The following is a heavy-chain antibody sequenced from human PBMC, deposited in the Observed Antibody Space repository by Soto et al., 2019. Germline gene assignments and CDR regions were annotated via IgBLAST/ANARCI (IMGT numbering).Heavy chain of an antibody. CDR2: ISSSSRNI. V-gene: IGHV3-21*02. CDR1: GFTFSTCS. J-gene: IGHJ4*02. Sequence: EVQLVESGGGLVKPGGSLRLSCAASGFTFSTCSMNWVRQAPGKGLEWVSSISSSSRNIYYADSVKGRFTTSRDNAKNSLYLQMNSLRAEDTGVYYCARDNGYDAATLDYWGQGTLVTVSS. D-gene: IGHD5-12*01. CDR3: ARDNGYDAATLDY.